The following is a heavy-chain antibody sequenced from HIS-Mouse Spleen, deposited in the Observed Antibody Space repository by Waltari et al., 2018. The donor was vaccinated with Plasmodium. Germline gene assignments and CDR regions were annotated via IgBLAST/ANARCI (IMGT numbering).Heavy chain of an antibody. Sequence: QLQLQESGPGLVKPSETLSLTCPVSGGSIRRSSSYWGWLPQPPGKELDWIGGIYYSGSTYYNPSLKSRVTISVDTSKNQFSLKLSSVTAADTAVYYCARDRITGTSYFDYWGQGTLVTVSS. V-gene: IGHV4-39*07. D-gene: IGHD1-7*01. CDR3: ARDRITGTSYFDY. CDR1: GGSIRRSSSY. J-gene: IGHJ4*02. CDR2: IYYSGST.